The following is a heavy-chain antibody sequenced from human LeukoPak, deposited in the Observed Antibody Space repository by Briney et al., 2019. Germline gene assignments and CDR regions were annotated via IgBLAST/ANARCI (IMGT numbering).Heavy chain of an antibody. J-gene: IGHJ4*02. CDR2: ISYDGTNK. CDR1: AFTFNNYG. Sequence: SLRLSCSASAFTFNNYGTDWVRQAPGKWLEWVAVISYDGTNKYYADSVKGRFTISRDNSKNTLYLQMTRLRGEDTAVYHCAKDSYGFACWGQGTLVAVSS. D-gene: IGHD4-17*01. V-gene: IGHV3-30*18. CDR3: AKDSYGFAC.